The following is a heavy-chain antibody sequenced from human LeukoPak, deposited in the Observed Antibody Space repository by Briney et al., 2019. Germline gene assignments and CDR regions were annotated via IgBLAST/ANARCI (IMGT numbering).Heavy chain of an antibody. J-gene: IGHJ3*02. CDR2: IYYSGST. D-gene: IGHD3-9*01. CDR1: GGSISSSSYY. CDR3: ASPYYDILTGYLAAFDI. V-gene: IGHV4-39*07. Sequence: SETLSLTCTVSGGSISSSSYYWGWMRQPPGKGLEWIGSIYYSGSTYYNPSLKSRVTISVDTSKNQFSLKLSSVTAADTAVYYCASPYYDILTGYLAAFDIWGQGTMVTVSS.